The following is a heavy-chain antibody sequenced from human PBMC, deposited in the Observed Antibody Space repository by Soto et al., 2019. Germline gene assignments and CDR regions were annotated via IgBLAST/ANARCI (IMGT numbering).Heavy chain of an antibody. V-gene: IGHV3-21*01. CDR1: GFTFSSHS. J-gene: IGHJ4*02. Sequence: PGGSLRLSCAASGFTFSSHSMNWVRQAPGKGLEWVSSISSSSSYIYYADSVKGRFTISRDNAKNSLYLQMNSLRAEDTAVYYCARVTPSYDSSGYPDYWGQGTLVTVSS. CDR2: ISSSSSYI. CDR3: ARVTPSYDSSGYPDY. D-gene: IGHD3-22*01.